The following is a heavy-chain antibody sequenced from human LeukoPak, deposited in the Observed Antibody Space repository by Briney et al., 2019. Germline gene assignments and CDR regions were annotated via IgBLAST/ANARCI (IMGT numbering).Heavy chain of an antibody. CDR2: ISGSGGST. Sequence: GGSLRLSCAASGFTFSSYAMSWVRQAPGKGLEWVSAISGSGGSTYYADSVKGRFTISRDNSKDTLYLQMNSLRAEDTAVYYCAKDLRPYIVGATVQSHWGQGTLVTVSS. CDR3: AKDLRPYIVGATVQSH. CDR1: GFTFSSYA. J-gene: IGHJ4*02. V-gene: IGHV3-23*01. D-gene: IGHD1-26*01.